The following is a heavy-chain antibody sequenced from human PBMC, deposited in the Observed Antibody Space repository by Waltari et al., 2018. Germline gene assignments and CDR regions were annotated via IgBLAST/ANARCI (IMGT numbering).Heavy chain of an antibody. D-gene: IGHD1-26*01. CDR2: INGRGDDA. J-gene: IGHJ6*02. Sequence: VQLVESGGGFVQPGGSLRLSCAASAFIFSKYDMRWVRQAPGKGLEWVSHINGRGDDASYRDSVKGRFTISRDNSKNTLYLQMNSLTAEDTAVYYCAKGRDARSGSLHHRTMDVWGQGTTVIVSS. CDR1: AFIFSKYD. CDR3: AKGRDARSGSLHHRTMDV. V-gene: IGHV3-23*04.